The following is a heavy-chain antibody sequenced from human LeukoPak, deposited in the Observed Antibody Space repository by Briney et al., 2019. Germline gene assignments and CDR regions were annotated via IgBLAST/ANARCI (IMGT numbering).Heavy chain of an antibody. CDR2: ISRNGNSI. CDR1: GFXLSSYE. J-gene: IGHJ4*02. Sequence: GGSLRLSCAASGFXLSSYEMNWVRLAPGKGLEWISYISRNGNSIYYADSVKGRFTISRDSAKNSLYLQMNSLRAEDTAVYYCARGPYSSNWYVDYWGQGTLVTVSS. D-gene: IGHD6-13*01. CDR3: ARGPYSSNWYVDY. V-gene: IGHV3-48*03.